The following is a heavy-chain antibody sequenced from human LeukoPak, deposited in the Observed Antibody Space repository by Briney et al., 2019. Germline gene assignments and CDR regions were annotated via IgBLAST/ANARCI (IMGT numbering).Heavy chain of an antibody. Sequence: GGSLRLSCAASGFTFSSYSMNWVRQAPGKGLEWVSSISSSGSYIYYADSVKGRFTISRDNAKNSPYLQMNSLRAEDTAVYYCARDQQFYSSSGFDYWGQGTLVTVSS. CDR1: GFTFSSYS. V-gene: IGHV3-21*01. J-gene: IGHJ4*02. CDR2: ISSSGSYI. CDR3: ARDQQFYSSSGFDY. D-gene: IGHD6-6*01.